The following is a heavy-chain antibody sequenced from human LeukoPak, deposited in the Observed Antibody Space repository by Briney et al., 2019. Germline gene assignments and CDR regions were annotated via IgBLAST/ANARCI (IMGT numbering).Heavy chain of an antibody. CDR3: AKDGKTIFGVVIPYPTDY. CDR1: GFTSSSYA. Sequence: GGSLRLSCAASGFTSSSYAMSWVRQAPGKGLEWVSAISASGGSTYYADSVKGRFTISRDNSKNTLYLQMNSLRAEDTAVYYCAKDGKTIFGVVIPYPTDYWGQGTLVTVSS. J-gene: IGHJ4*02. CDR2: ISASGGST. D-gene: IGHD3-3*01. V-gene: IGHV3-23*01.